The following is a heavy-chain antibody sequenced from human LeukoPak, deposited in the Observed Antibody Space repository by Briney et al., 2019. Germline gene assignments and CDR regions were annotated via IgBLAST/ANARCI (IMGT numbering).Heavy chain of an antibody. CDR2: IDDHGTTI. D-gene: IGHD3-10*01. J-gene: IGHJ4*02. CDR3: ARDVGGAGSH. Sequence: PGGSLRLSCAASGFTFSRYWMHWVRQAPGEGLVWVSRIDDHGTTIDYADSVRDRFTISRDNAKNTLYLHMNSLRAEDTAMYYCARDVGGAGSHWGQGSLVTVSS. V-gene: IGHV3-74*01. CDR1: GFTFSRYW.